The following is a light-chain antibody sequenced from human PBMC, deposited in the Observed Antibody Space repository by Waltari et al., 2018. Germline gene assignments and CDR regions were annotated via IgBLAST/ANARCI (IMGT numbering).Light chain of an antibody. CDR3: QPRTNWPLT. CDR1: QSFNYF. Sequence: ELVLTQSPATLSLSPGERATLSCRASQSFNYFLAWFQQKPGQAPRLLIYDASKRSTGIPARFSGSGSGTDCTLTISSLEPEDFAVYYCQPRTNWPLTFGGGTKVEIK. V-gene: IGKV3-11*01. J-gene: IGKJ4*01. CDR2: DAS.